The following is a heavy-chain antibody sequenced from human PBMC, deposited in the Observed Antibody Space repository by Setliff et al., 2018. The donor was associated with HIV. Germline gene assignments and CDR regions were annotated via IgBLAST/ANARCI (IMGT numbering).Heavy chain of an antibody. CDR1: GYTFTGYY. V-gene: IGHV1-2*02. D-gene: IGHD3-3*01. CDR3: ARDQGFWSGFTYYYHYMDV. CDR2: INPNSGGA. Sequence: GASVKVSCKASGYTFTGYYMHWVRQAPGQGLEWMGWINPNSGGANYAQMFQGRVTMTRDTSITTAYMEVSRLTSDDTAVYYCARDQGFWSGFTYYYHYMDVWGKGTTVTVS. J-gene: IGHJ6*03.